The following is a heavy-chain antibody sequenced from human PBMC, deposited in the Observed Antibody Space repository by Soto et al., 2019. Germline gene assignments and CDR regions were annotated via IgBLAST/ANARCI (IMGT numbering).Heavy chain of an antibody. V-gene: IGHV4-4*02. CDR2: IYHSGNT. J-gene: IGHJ4*02. Sequence: QVQLQESGPGLVEPSGTLSLTCTVSSGVSSGIWWNWVRQPPGKGLEWFGEIYHSGNTNYNPSLKRRVTMSVDGSKNQFSLALGSVNAADTAIYFSARVVRHSPCGHWGRGTLVTVSS. CDR3: ARVVRHSPCGH. D-gene: IGHD2-21*01. CDR1: SGVSSGIW.